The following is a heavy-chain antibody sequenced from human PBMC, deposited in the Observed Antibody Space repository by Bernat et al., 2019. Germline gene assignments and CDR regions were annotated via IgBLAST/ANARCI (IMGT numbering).Heavy chain of an antibody. V-gene: IGHV4-34*01. CDR3: ARERNDFWSGYYRLYGMDV. CDR1: GGSFSGYY. J-gene: IGHJ6*02. Sequence: QVQLQQWGAGLLKPSETLSLTCAVYGGSFSGYYWSWIRQPPGKGLEWIGEINHSGSTNYNPSLKSRVTISVDTSKNQFSLKLSSVTAADTAVYYCARERNDFWSGYYRLYGMDVWGQGTTVTVSS. CDR2: INHSGST. D-gene: IGHD3-3*01.